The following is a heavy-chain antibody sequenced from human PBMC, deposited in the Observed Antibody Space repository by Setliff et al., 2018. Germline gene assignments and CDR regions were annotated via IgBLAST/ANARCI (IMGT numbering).Heavy chain of an antibody. CDR1: GGSFSGYF. V-gene: IGHV4-34*01. CDR2: INYSGRT. D-gene: IGHD3-22*01. CDR3: ARGDYYDSSAYSPDTFDI. J-gene: IGHJ3*02. Sequence: SETLSLTCGLYGGSFSGYFWTWIRQPPGKGLEWIGEINYSGRTNYNPSFKSRVIISADTSKNQFSLKLSSVTAADTAVYYCARGDYYDSSAYSPDTFDIWGQGTMVTVSS.